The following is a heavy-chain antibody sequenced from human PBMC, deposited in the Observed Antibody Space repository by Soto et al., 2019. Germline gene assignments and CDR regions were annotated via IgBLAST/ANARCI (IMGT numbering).Heavy chain of an antibody. Sequence: SETLSLTCTVSGGSISSYYWSWIRQPPGKGLEWIGYIYYSGSTNYNPSLKSRVTISVDTSKNQFSLKLSSVTAADTAVYYCAREGSLPGIAVAGTPINAFDIWGQGTMVTVS. D-gene: IGHD6-19*01. CDR1: GGSISSYY. CDR3: AREGSLPGIAVAGTPINAFDI. V-gene: IGHV4-59*01. J-gene: IGHJ3*02. CDR2: IYYSGST.